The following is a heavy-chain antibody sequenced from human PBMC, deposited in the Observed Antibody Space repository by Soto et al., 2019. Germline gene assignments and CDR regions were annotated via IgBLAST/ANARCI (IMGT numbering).Heavy chain of an antibody. J-gene: IGHJ4*02. V-gene: IGHV3-30*04. CDR3: ARDFKGPATQLFFDY. D-gene: IGHD2-15*01. CDR1: GFTFSSYA. Sequence: GESLKISCAASGFTFSSYAMHWVRQAPGKGLEWVAVISHDGSNKYYADSVKGRFTISRDNSKNTLYLQMNSLRAEDTAVYYCARDFKGPATQLFFDYWGQGTLVTVSS. CDR2: ISHDGSNK.